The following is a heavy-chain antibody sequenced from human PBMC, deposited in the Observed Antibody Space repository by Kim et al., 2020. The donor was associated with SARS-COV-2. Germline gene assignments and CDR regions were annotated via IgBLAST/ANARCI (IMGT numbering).Heavy chain of an antibody. J-gene: IGHJ4*02. CDR3: AREGYYYDSSGYPSVY. V-gene: IGHV3-53*01. D-gene: IGHD3-22*01. Sequence: GGSLRLSCAASGFTVSSNYMSWVRQAPGKGLEWVSVIYSGGSTYYADSVKGRFTISRDNSKNTLYLQMNSLRAEDTAVYYCAREGYYYDSSGYPSVYWGQGTRVTVSS. CDR1: GFTVSSNY. CDR2: IYSGGST.